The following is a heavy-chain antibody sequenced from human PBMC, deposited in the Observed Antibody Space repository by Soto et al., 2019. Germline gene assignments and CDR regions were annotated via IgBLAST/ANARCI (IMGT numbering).Heavy chain of an antibody. CDR2: IIPIFGTA. CDR3: ARVAGRFYYDSSGYPDY. CDR1: GGTFSSYA. J-gene: IGHJ4*02. Sequence: ASVKVSCKASGGTFSSYAISWVRQAPGQGLEWMGGIIPIFGTANYAQKYQGRVTITADESTSTTYIELSSLRTEDTAVFYCARVAGRFYYDSSGYPDYWGQGTLVTFSS. D-gene: IGHD3-22*01. V-gene: IGHV1-69*13.